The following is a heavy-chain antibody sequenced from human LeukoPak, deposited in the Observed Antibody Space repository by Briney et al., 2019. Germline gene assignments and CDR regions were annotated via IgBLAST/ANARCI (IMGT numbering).Heavy chain of an antibody. CDR2: INPSGGST. CDR1: GYTFTSYY. D-gene: IGHD1-26*01. V-gene: IGHV1-46*03. CDR3: AREPAQWDPQNGGNY. J-gene: IGHJ4*02. Sequence: ASVKVSCNASGYTFTSYYIHLVRQARGQGLEWMGIINPSGGSTSYAQKFQGRVTMTRDTSTSRVYMELSSLRSEDTAVYYCAREPAQWDPQNGGNYWGQGTLVTVSS.